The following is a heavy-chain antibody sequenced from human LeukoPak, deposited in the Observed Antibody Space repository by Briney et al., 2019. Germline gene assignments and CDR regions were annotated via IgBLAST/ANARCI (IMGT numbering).Heavy chain of an antibody. V-gene: IGHV3-23*01. CDR2: IDASGGAT. CDR3: AKGSGSGWYGWFAP. D-gene: IGHD6-19*01. CDR1: GFTFSNYA. Sequence: GGSLRLSCAASGFTFSNYAMSWVRQAPGKGLEWVSSIDASGGATYYADSVKGRFTISRDNSKNTSYLQMNSLRAEDTAVYSCAKGSGSGWYGWFAPWGQGTLVTVSS. J-gene: IGHJ5*02.